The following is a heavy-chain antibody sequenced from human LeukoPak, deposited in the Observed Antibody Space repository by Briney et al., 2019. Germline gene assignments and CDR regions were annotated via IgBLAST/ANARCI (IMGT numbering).Heavy chain of an antibody. J-gene: IGHJ4*02. CDR2: ISSSSSTI. V-gene: IGHV3-48*04. D-gene: IGHD6-19*01. Sequence: GGSLRLSCAASGFTFSSYSMNWVRQAPGKGLEWVSYISSSSSTIYYADSVKGRFTISRDNAKNSLYLQMNSLRVEDTAVYYCARDASGWSVYWGQGTLVTVSS. CDR3: ARDASGWSVY. CDR1: GFTFSSYS.